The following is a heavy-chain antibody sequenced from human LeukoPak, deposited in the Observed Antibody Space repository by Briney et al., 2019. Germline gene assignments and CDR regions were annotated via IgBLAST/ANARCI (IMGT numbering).Heavy chain of an antibody. V-gene: IGHV3-21*01. CDR1: GFTFSNYA. CDR2: ISRSSSYI. CDR3: ARDRGDKDYDILTGSYYFDY. Sequence: GGSLRLSCAASGFTFSNYAMNWVRQAPGKGLEWVSSISRSSSYIYYADSVKGRFTISRDNAKNSLYLQMNSLRAEDTAVYYCARDRGDKDYDILTGSYYFDYWGQGTLVTVSS. D-gene: IGHD3-9*01. J-gene: IGHJ4*02.